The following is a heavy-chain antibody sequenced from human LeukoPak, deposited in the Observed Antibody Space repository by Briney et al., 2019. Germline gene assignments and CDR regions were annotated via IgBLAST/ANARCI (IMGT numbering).Heavy chain of an antibody. CDR2: ISYDGSNK. CDR1: GFTFSSYA. D-gene: IGHD3-22*01. J-gene: IGHJ4*02. CDR3: ARGVGGISYYYDSSGYFKC. V-gene: IGHV3-30-3*01. Sequence: GGSLRLSCAASGFTFSSYAMHWVRQAPGKGLEWVAVISYDGSNKYYADSVKGRFTISRDNSKNTLYLQMNSLRAEDTAVYYCARGVGGISYYYDSSGYFKCWGQGTLVTVSP.